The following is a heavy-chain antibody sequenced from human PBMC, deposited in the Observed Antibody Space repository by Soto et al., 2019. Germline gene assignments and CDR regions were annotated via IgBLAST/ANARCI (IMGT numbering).Heavy chain of an antibody. Sequence: QVQLVESGGGVVQPGRSLRLSCAASGFTFSGYAMHWVRQASGKGLEWVAVISYDGSNKYYADSVKGRFTISRDNSKNTLYLQMNGLRPEDTAVYYCARDQYDILTGPNYWGQGTLVTVSS. CDR1: GFTFSGYA. D-gene: IGHD3-9*01. CDR2: ISYDGSNK. V-gene: IGHV3-30-3*01. CDR3: ARDQYDILTGPNY. J-gene: IGHJ4*02.